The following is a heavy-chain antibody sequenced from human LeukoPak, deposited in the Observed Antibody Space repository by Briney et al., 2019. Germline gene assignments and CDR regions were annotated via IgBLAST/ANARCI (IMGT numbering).Heavy chain of an antibody. CDR3: ARDRIYGSGGYERLDY. V-gene: IGHV3-23*01. CDR2: ISGNSDST. Sequence: GGSLRLSCAASGFTFRNYAMRWVRQAPGKGPEWVSAISGNSDSTYYADSVKGRFTISRDSSKNTLALQMNSLRAEDTAVYYCARDRIYGSGGYERLDYWGQGTPVSVSS. CDR1: GFTFRNYA. D-gene: IGHD3-10*01. J-gene: IGHJ4*02.